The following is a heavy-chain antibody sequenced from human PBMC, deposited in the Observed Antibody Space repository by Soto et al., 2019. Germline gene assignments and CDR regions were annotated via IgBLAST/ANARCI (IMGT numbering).Heavy chain of an antibody. V-gene: IGHV4-34*01. CDR2: INHVGGT. D-gene: IGHD3-16*02. CDR3: VRISYQLPSSVLWLDP. J-gene: IGHJ5*02. Sequence: GTLSLTSAVYGGFLSESYWTWIRQPPGKGLEWIGEINHVGGTNYNPSLKSRVTMSVDTSQNQFSLRLISVTAADTAMYFCVRISYQLPSSVLWLDPWGQGTPVTVSS. CDR1: GGFLSESY.